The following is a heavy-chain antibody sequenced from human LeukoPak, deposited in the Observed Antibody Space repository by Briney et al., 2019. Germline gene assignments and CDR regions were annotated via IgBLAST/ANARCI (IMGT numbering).Heavy chain of an antibody. V-gene: IGHV3-30*04. D-gene: IGHD6-13*01. Sequence: GRSLRLSCAASGFTFSSYAMHWVRQAPGKGLEWVAVISYDGSNKYYADSVKGRITISRDNSKNSLFLQMHSLRAEDTAVYYCARVLEAAAFDYWGQGTLVTVSS. CDR2: ISYDGSNK. J-gene: IGHJ4*02. CDR1: GFTFSSYA. CDR3: ARVLEAAAFDY.